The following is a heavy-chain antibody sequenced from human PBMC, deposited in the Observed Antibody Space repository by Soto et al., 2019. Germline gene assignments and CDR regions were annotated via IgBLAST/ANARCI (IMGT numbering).Heavy chain of an antibody. CDR1: GFTFSNAW. CDR2: IKTKTDGGPT. J-gene: IGHJ4*02. V-gene: IGHV3-15*01. D-gene: IGHD6-6*01. Sequence: GGSLRLSCVASGFTFSNAWMSWVRQAPGKGLEWVGHIKTKTDGGPTDYAASVKDRFTISRDDSRNTLYLQMNSLKTEDTAVYYCTTDLQYSSSSTTDYWGQGTLVTVSS. CDR3: TTDLQYSSSSTTDY.